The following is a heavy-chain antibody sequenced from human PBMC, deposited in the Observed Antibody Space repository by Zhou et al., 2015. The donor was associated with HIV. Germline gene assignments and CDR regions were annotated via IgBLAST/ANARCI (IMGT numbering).Heavy chain of an antibody. CDR2: IGVVDDT. CDR3: ARLGAGQSSSPERGMDV. Sequence: EVELVESGGGLVQPGRSLRLSCAASGFTFGDYGMHWVRQRPGKGLEWVSGIGVVDDTYYSDSVKGRFTISRENAKNSLYLQMNSLRAGDTAVYYCARLGAGQSSSPERGMDVWGQGTTVTVSS. CDR1: GFTFGDYG. V-gene: IGHV3-13*01. D-gene: IGHD6-6*01. J-gene: IGHJ6*02.